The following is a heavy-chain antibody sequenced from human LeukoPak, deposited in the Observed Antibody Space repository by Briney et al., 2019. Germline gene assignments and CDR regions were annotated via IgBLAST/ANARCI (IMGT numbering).Heavy chain of an antibody. CDR3: AKLAENYYDSSGSNDAFDI. CDR2: IRYDGSNK. V-gene: IGHV3-30*02. CDR1: GFTFSSYG. D-gene: IGHD3-22*01. Sequence: GGSLRLSCAASGFTFSSYGMHWVRQAPGKGLEWVAFIRYDGSNKYYADSVKGRFTISRDNSKSTLYLQMNSLRAEDTAVYYCAKLAENYYDSSGSNDAFDIWGQGTMVTVSS. J-gene: IGHJ3*02.